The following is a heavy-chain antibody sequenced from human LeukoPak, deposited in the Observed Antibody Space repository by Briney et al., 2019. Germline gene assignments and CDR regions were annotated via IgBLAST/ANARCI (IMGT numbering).Heavy chain of an antibody. J-gene: IGHJ6*03. D-gene: IGHD6-19*01. CDR3: ARHLVASSGRVSTDYYYYMDV. CDR2: IYPGDSDT. Sequence: GESLKISCKGSGYSFTSYWIGWVRQMPGKGLEWMGIIYPGDSDTRYSPSFQGQVTISADKSISTAYLQWSSLKASDTAMYYCARHLVASSGRVSTDYYYYMDVWGKGTTVTVSS. V-gene: IGHV5-51*01. CDR1: GYSFTSYW.